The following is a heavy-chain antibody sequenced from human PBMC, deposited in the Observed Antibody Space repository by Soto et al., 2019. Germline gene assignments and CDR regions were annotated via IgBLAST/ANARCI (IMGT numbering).Heavy chain of an antibody. CDR3: ARSPPPLGRFDS. V-gene: IGHV1-3*01. CDR1: GYTFANYA. Sequence: QLVQSGAEVKKPGASVKVSCKASGYTFANYAMQWVRQAPGQRLEWMGWINGGSGSTRYSQNFQGRLTITRDSSAHTVYMELSSLRSGDTAIYYCARSPPPLGRFDSWGQGTLVTVSS. CDR2: INGGSGST. J-gene: IGHJ5*01.